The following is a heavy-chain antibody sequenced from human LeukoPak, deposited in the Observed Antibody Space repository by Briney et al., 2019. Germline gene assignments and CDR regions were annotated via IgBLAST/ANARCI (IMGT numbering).Heavy chain of an antibody. J-gene: IGHJ3*02. D-gene: IGHD3-22*01. Sequence: ASVKVSCKASGYTFTNSGINWVRQAPGQGLVWMGWISAYNGNTKYAQKLQGRVTMTTDTSTSTAYMELRSLRSDDTAVYYCARDLYYYDSSGYGMTFDIWGQGTMVTVSS. CDR3: ARDLYYYDSSGYGMTFDI. V-gene: IGHV1-18*01. CDR2: ISAYNGNT. CDR1: GYTFTNSG.